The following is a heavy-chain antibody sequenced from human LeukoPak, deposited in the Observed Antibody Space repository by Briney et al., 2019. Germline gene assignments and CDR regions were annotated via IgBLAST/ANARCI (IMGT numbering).Heavy chain of an antibody. V-gene: IGHV3-23*01. CDR3: AKGFSYSSSWYSVPYYYGMDV. J-gene: IGHJ6*02. D-gene: IGHD6-13*01. CDR2: ISGSGGST. CDR1: GFTFSSYA. Sequence: LPGGSLRLSCAASGFTFSSYAMSWVRQAPGKGLEWVSAISGSGGSTYYADSVKGRFTISRDNSKNTLYLQMNSLRAEDTAVYYCAKGFSYSSSWYSVPYYYGMDVWGQGTTVTVSS.